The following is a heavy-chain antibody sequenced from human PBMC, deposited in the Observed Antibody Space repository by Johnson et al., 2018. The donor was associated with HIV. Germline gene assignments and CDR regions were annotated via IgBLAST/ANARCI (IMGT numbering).Heavy chain of an antibody. J-gene: IGHJ3*02. CDR1: GFSFSTYN. CDR3: AKDVAFRDDAFDI. D-gene: IGHD2-21*01. CDR2: ISYSGSDK. V-gene: IGHV3-30*18. Sequence: QVQLVESGGGLVQPGGSLRLSCAASGFSFSTYNMHWVRHAPGRGLEWLAFISYSGSDKYYADSVKGRFTISRDNSKNTLYLQMNSLRAEDTAVYYCAKDVAFRDDAFDIWGQGTMVTVSS.